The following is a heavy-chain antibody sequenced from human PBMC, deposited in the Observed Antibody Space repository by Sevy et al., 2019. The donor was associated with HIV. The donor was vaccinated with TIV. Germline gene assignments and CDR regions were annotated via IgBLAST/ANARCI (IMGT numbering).Heavy chain of an antibody. D-gene: IGHD3-3*01. J-gene: IGHJ5*02. Sequence: GGSLRLSCAASGFTVSSSYMTWVRQPPGKGLEWVSDSYSGGSTYYADSVKGRFTISRDNSKNTLYLQMNNLRADDTAVYYCARGRGVFGAVAINWFDPWGQGALVTVSS. V-gene: IGHV3-53*01. CDR3: ARGRGVFGAVAINWFDP. CDR1: GFTVSSSY. CDR2: SYSGGST.